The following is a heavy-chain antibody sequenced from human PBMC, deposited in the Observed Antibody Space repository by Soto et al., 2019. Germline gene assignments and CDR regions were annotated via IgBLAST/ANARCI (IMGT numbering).Heavy chain of an antibody. V-gene: IGHV3-48*02. Sequence: GGSVRLSCAASGFTFISFHMNWVRQAPGRGLEWVAYITSSSDTIYYSDSVKGRFTISRDNGKNSLFLQMNSLRDEDTAVYYCARVVVVIPPGYYYGRDVWGQGTTVTVSS. J-gene: IGHJ6*02. CDR1: GFTFISFH. CDR3: ARVVVVIPPGYYYGRDV. D-gene: IGHD3-22*01. CDR2: ITSSSDTI.